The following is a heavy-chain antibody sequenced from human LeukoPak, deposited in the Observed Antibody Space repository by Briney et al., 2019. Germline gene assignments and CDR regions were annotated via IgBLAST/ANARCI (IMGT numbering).Heavy chain of an antibody. J-gene: IGHJ4*02. CDR3: ARDELMSGWDPFDY. D-gene: IGHD6-19*01. V-gene: IGHV3-30*07. Sequence: GGSLRLSCTASGFTFSDYALHWLRQAPGKGLEWVAVISDVGSNKYYADSVKGRFTISRDNSKNTLYLQMNSLRAEDTAVYYCARDELMSGWDPFDYWGQGTLVTVSS. CDR1: GFTFSDYA. CDR2: ISDVGSNK.